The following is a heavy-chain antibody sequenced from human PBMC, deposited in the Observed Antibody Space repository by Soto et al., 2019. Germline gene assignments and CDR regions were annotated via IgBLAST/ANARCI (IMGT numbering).Heavy chain of an antibody. Sequence: QVQLVESGGGVVQPARSLRLSCAASGFTFSSYGMHWVRQAPGKGLEWVAVIWYDGSNKYYADSVKGRFTISRDNSKNTLYLQMNSLRAEDTAVYYCARDMEAFHSSGYDNAFDIWGQGTMVTVSS. CDR1: GFTFSSYG. D-gene: IGHD3-22*01. J-gene: IGHJ3*02. CDR3: ARDMEAFHSSGYDNAFDI. V-gene: IGHV3-33*01. CDR2: IWYDGSNK.